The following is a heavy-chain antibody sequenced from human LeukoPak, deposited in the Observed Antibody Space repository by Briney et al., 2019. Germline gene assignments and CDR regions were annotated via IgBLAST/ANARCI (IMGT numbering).Heavy chain of an antibody. CDR2: ISAYNGNT. V-gene: IGHV1-18*04. CDR1: GYTFTSYG. D-gene: IGHD2-15*01. J-gene: IGHJ4*02. Sequence: ALVKVSCKASGYTFTSYGISWVRQAPGQGLEWMGWISAYNGNTNYAQKLQGRVTMTTDTSTSTAYMELRSLRSDDTAVYYCARDLLGYCSGGSCCLDYWGQGTLVTVSS. CDR3: ARDLLGYCSGGSCCLDY.